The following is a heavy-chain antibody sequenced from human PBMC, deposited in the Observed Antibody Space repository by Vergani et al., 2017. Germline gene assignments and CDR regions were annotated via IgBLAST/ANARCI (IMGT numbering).Heavy chain of an antibody. V-gene: IGHV3-30*02. CDR2: ILYDGSNT. J-gene: IGHJ4*02. D-gene: IGHD6-19*01. CDR3: ARDTVTGSRYFDY. CDR1: GFTFSNYG. Sequence: QVQLVESGGGVVQPGGSLRLSCGASGFTFSNYGMHWVRQAPGKGLEWVTFILYDGSNTYYADSVKGRFTISRDNSKNTLFLQMNSLRPEDTAVYYCARDTVTGSRYFDYGAKGPLFTVSS.